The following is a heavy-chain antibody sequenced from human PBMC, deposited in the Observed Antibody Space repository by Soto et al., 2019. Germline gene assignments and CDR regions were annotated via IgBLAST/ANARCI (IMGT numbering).Heavy chain of an antibody. CDR3: ARDLHYDFWSGPDDAFDL. D-gene: IGHD3-3*01. CDR1: GGSVSSGSYY. V-gene: IGHV4-61*01. CDR2: IYYSGST. Sequence: PSETLSLTCTVSGGSVSSGSYYWSWIRQPPGKGLEWIGYIYYSGSTNYNPSLKSRVTISVDTSKNQFSLKLSSVTAADTAVYYCARDLHYDFWSGPDDAFDLWGQGPMVTVS. J-gene: IGHJ3*01.